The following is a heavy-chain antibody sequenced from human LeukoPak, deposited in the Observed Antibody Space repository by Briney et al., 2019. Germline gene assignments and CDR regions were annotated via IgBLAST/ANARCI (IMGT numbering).Heavy chain of an antibody. D-gene: IGHD2-2*01. V-gene: IGHV3-9*01. CDR1: GFTFDDYA. Sequence: GRSLRLSCAASGFTFDDYAMHWVRQAPGKGLEWVSGISWNSGSIGYADSVKGRFTISRDNSKNTLYLQMNSLRAEDTAVYYCASYQNWGQGTLVTVSS. CDR2: ISWNSGSI. J-gene: IGHJ4*02. CDR3: ASYQN.